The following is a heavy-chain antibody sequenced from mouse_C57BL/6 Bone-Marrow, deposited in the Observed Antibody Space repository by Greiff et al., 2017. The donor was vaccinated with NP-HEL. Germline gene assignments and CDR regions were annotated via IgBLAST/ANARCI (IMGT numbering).Heavy chain of an antibody. CDR2: FYTGSGSI. D-gene: IGHD4-1*01. CDR3: ARHEEGVSGTPWFAY. Sequence: VKLVESGAELVKPGASVKLSCKASGYTFTEYTIHWVKPRSGQGLEWIGWFYTGSGSIKYNEKFKDKATLTADKSSSTVYMELSRLTSADSSVYFCARHEEGVSGTPWFAYWGQGTLVTVSA. J-gene: IGHJ3*01. V-gene: IGHV1-62-2*01. CDR1: GYTFTEYT.